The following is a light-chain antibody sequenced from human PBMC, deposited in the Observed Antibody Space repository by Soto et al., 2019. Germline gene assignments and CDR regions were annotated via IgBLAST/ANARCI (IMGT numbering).Light chain of an antibody. CDR1: QSVSSN. V-gene: IGKV3-15*01. CDR3: QQYNNWPPWT. Sequence: EIVMTQSPATLSVSPGERATLSCRASQSVSSNLAWYQQKPGQAPRLHIYGASTRTTGIPARFSGRGSGTDVTLTICSLQSADFAVYYCQQYNNWPPWTFGQGTKVEIK. CDR2: GAS. J-gene: IGKJ1*01.